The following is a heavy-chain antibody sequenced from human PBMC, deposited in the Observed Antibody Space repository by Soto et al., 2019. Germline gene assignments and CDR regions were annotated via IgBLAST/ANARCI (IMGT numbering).Heavy chain of an antibody. CDR2: SYYSGTT. CDR1: GASIRVHSYY. J-gene: IGHJ5*02. V-gene: IGHV4-39*01. D-gene: IGHD1-20*01. CDR3: TRQYNWNDNYFDP. Sequence: QLQLQEAGPGLVTPSQALSLTCTVSGASIRVHSYYWTWIRQPPGKGLEWIGSSYYSGTTYFNPSLKSRATISVDTSKNQFSLRLTSVTAADTAIYYCTRQYNWNDNYFDPWGPGALVTVSS.